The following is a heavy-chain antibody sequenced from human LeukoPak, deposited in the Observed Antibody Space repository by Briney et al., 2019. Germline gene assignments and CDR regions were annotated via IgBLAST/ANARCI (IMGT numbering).Heavy chain of an antibody. CDR3: AREGPQSVYYYGMDV. CDR1: GYTFTSYY. D-gene: IGHD4-11*01. V-gene: IGHV1-46*01. J-gene: IGHJ6*02. CDR2: INPSGGST. Sequence: ASVKVSCKASGYTFTSYYMHWVRQAPGQGLEWMGIINPSGGSTSYAQKFQGRVTMTRDTSTSTVYMELNSLRSEDTAVYYCAREGPQSVYYYGMDVWGQGTTVTVSS.